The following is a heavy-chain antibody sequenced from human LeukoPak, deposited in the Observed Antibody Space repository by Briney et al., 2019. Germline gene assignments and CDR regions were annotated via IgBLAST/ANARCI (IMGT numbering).Heavy chain of an antibody. D-gene: IGHD3-3*01. V-gene: IGHV1-18*01. Sequence: GASVKVSCKASGYTFTSYGISWVRQAPGQGLEWMGWISAYNGNTNYAQKLQGRVTMTTDTSTSTAYMELRSLRSDDTAVYYCARDPANTIFGVVNVDYWGQGTLVTVSS. CDR2: ISAYNGNT. J-gene: IGHJ4*02. CDR1: GYTFTSYG. CDR3: ARDPANTIFGVVNVDY.